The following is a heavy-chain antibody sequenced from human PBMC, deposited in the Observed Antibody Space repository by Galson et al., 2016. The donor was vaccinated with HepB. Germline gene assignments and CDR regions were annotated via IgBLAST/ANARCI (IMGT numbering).Heavy chain of an antibody. CDR2: TYYRSKWYN. CDR1: GDIVSSNSVA. D-gene: IGHD2-2*01. CDR3: ARDGGVSADSFDY. J-gene: IGHJ4*02. Sequence: ISGDIVSSNSVAWNWIRQSPSRGLEWLGRTYYRSKWYNDYAVSVKSRITINPDTSKNQFSLQLNSVTPEDTAVYYCARDGGVSADSFDYWGQGTLVTVSS. V-gene: IGHV6-1*01.